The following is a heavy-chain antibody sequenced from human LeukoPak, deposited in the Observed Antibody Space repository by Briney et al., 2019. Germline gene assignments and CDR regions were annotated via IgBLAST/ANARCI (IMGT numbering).Heavy chain of an antibody. Sequence: ASVKVSFKASGYTFTGYYMHWVRQAPGQGLEWMGWVNPNSGGTNYAQKFQGRVTMTRDTSISTAYMELSRLRSDDTAVYYCARVARDSSGYYSADYWGQGTLVTVSS. CDR3: ARVARDSSGYYSADY. D-gene: IGHD3-22*01. V-gene: IGHV1-2*02. J-gene: IGHJ4*02. CDR2: VNPNSGGT. CDR1: GYTFTGYY.